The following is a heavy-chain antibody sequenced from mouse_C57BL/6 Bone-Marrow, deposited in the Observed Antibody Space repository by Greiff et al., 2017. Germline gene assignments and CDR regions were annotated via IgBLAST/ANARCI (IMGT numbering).Heavy chain of an antibody. D-gene: IGHD2-4*01. CDR2: IHPNSGST. CDR1: GYTFTSYW. Sequence: QVQLQQPGAELVKPGASVKLSCKASGYTFTSYWMHWVKQRPGQGLEWIGMIHPNSGSTNYNEKFKSKATLTVAKSSSTAYMQLSSLTSEDSAVYYCARGYYDYDRVAYWGQGTLVTVSA. CDR3: ARGYYDYDRVAY. J-gene: IGHJ3*01. V-gene: IGHV1-64*01.